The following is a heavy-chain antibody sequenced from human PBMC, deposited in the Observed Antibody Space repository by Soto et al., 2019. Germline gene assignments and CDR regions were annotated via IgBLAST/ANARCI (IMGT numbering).Heavy chain of an antibody. CDR1: GGLFGCYY. Sequence: PSEPLARTGGVYGGLFGCYYWSWIRQPPGKGLEWIGEINHSGSTNYNPSLKSRVTISVDTSKNQFSLKLSSVTAADTAVYYCARGFPTVVTVDYWGQGTLVTV. CDR3: ARGFPTVVTVDY. V-gene: IGHV4-34*01. D-gene: IGHD4-17*01. J-gene: IGHJ4*02. CDR2: INHSGST.